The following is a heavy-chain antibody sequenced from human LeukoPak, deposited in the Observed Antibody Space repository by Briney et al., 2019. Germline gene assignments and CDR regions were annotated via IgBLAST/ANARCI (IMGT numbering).Heavy chain of an antibody. Sequence: SETLSLTCTVSGGSISTYYWSWIRHPPGKGLEWIGYISYSGSTNFNPPLKSRVTISVDTSKNQFSLKLSSVTAADTAVYYCAREGTAGTNLNWFDPWGQGTLVTVSS. V-gene: IGHV4-59*01. D-gene: IGHD1-1*01. CDR1: GGSISTYY. CDR3: AREGTAGTNLNWFDP. J-gene: IGHJ5*02. CDR2: ISYSGST.